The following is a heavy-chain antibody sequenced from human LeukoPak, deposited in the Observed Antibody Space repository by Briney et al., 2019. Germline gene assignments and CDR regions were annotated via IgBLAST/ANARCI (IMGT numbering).Heavy chain of an antibody. CDR3: ARRRYYDSTGYLD. V-gene: IGHV4-39*01. CDR1: GDSISSSSYY. Sequence: SETLSLTCTVSGDSISSSSYYWGWIRQRPGEVLQWIGDIYYRGSTYYNPSLKSRVSISIDTSNNQFSLTLNSVTAADTALYFCARRRYYDSTGYLDWGQGTLVTVSS. J-gene: IGHJ1*01. CDR2: IYYRGST. D-gene: IGHD3-22*01.